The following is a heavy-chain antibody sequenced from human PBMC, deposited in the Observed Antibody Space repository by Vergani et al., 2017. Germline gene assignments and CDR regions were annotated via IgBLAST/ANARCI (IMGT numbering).Heavy chain of an antibody. D-gene: IGHD3-9*01. CDR2: IKSKTDGGTT. V-gene: IGHV3-15*01. CDR3: TTGGHYEILTGYIDY. CDR1: GFTFSNAW. J-gene: IGHJ4*02. Sequence: EVQLVESGGGLVKPGGSLRLSCAASGFTFSNAWMSWVRQAPGKGLEWVGRIKSKTDGGTTDYAAPVKGRFTTARDDSKNTLYLQMNSLKTEDTAVYYWTTGGHYEILTGYIDYWGQGTLVTVSS.